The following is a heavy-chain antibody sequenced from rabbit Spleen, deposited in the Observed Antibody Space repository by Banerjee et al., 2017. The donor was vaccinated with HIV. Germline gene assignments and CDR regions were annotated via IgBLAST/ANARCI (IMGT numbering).Heavy chain of an antibody. J-gene: IGHJ6*01. D-gene: IGHD8-1*01. V-gene: IGHV1S45*01. CDR1: GVSFSDRDV. CDR2: IGGSSSGFT. Sequence: QQQLVESGGGLVKPEGSLTLTCKASGVSFSDRDVMCWVRQAPGKGLEWISCIGGSSSGFTYSATWAKGRFTCSKTSSTTVTLQMTSLTVADTATYFCARDTGSSFSSYGMDLWGQGTLVTVS. CDR3: ARDTGSSFSSYGMDL.